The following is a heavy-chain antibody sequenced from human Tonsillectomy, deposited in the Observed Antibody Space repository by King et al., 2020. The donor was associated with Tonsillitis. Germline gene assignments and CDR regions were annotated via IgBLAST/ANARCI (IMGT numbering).Heavy chain of an antibody. J-gene: IGHJ5*02. Sequence: VQLVESGAKVRKPGSSVTVSCKASGGTFSSYAISWVRQAPGQGLEWMGGIIPLFGTANYAQKFQGRVTITADESTSTAYMELSSLTSEDTAVYYCASTYYYDSSGYYPPAWGQGTLVTVSS. CDR3: ASTYYYDSSGYYPPA. CDR1: GGTFSSYA. CDR2: IIPLFGTA. D-gene: IGHD3-22*01. V-gene: IGHV1-69*01.